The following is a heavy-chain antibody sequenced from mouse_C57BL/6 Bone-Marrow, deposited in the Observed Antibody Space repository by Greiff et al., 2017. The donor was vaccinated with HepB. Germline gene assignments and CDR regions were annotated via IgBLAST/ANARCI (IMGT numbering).Heavy chain of an antibody. CDR3: TTSYYYGSSLYAMDY. D-gene: IGHD1-1*01. V-gene: IGHV14-4*01. CDR2: IDPENGDT. J-gene: IGHJ4*01. Sequence: EVKLQESGAELVRPGASVKLSCTASGFNIKDDYMHWVKQRPEQGLEWIGWIDPENGDTEYASKFQGKATITADTSSNTAYLQLSSLTSEDTAVYYCTTSYYYGSSLYAMDYWGQGTSVTVSS. CDR1: GFNIKDDY.